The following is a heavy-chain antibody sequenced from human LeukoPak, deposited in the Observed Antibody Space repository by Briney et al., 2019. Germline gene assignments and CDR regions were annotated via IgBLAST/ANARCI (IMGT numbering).Heavy chain of an antibody. D-gene: IGHD3-22*01. CDR2: MSPNSGNT. Sequence: ASVKVSCKASGYTFISYDINWVRQATGQGLEWMGWMSPNSGNTGYAQKFQGRITMTKSTSISTAYMELSDLESEDTAVYYCARVYSSGYYYFDYWGQGTLVTVSS. CDR1: GYTFISYD. V-gene: IGHV1-8*01. J-gene: IGHJ4*02. CDR3: ARVYSSGYYYFDY.